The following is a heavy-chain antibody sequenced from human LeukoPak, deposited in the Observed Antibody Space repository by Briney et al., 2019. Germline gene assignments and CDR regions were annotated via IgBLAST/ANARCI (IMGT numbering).Heavy chain of an antibody. J-gene: IGHJ4*02. CDR1: GGSFSGYY. V-gene: IGHV4-34*01. CDR2: INHSGST. Sequence: PSETLSLTCAVYGGSFSGYYWSWIRQPPGKGLEWIGEINHSGSTNYNPSLKSRVTISVDTSKNQFSLKLSSVTAADTAVYYCARGLRGSSGWYDHFDYWGQGTLVTVSS. D-gene: IGHD6-19*01. CDR3: ARGLRGSSGWYDHFDY.